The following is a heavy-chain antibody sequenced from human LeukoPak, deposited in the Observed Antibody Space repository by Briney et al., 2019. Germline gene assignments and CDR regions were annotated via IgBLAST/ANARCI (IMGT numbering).Heavy chain of an antibody. J-gene: IGHJ4*02. V-gene: IGHV4-30-2*01. CDR3: ARTSYGDYVVYFDY. CDR1: GGSISSGGYY. CDR2: IYHSGST. Sequence: PSETLSLTCTVSGGSISSGGYYWSWIRQPPGKGLEWIGYIYHSGSTYYNPSLKSRVTISVDRSKNQFSLKLSSVTAADTAVYYCARTSYGDYVVYFDYWGQGTLVTVSS. D-gene: IGHD4-17*01.